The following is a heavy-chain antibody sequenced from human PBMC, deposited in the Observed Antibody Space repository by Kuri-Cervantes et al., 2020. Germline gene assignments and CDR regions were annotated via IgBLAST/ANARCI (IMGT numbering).Heavy chain of an antibody. V-gene: IGHV4-30-4*08. CDR1: GGSISSGDYY. Sequence: SETLSLTCAVSGGSISSGDYYWSWIRQPPGKGLEWIGYIYYSGSTYYNPSLKSRVTISVDTSKNQFSLKLSSVTAADTAVYYCTYVFYCGGDCYFDYWGQGTLVTVSS. D-gene: IGHD2-21*02. J-gene: IGHJ4*02. CDR3: TYVFYCGGDCYFDY. CDR2: IYYSGST.